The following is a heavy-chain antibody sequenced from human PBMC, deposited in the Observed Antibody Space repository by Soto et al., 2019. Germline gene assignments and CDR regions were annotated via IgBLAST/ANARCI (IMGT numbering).Heavy chain of an antibody. Sequence: GSLRLSCAASRFTFSTYEMNWVRQAPGKGLEWVSYISSSGYTVYYADSVKGRFTISRDNTRNSLYLQMNSLRDEDTALYYCVRYCSTTLCNGVATRTFDYWGQGTLVTVSS. V-gene: IGHV3-48*03. D-gene: IGHD2-2*01. CDR3: VRYCSTTLCNGVATRTFDY. J-gene: IGHJ4*02. CDR2: ISSSGYTV. CDR1: RFTFSTYE.